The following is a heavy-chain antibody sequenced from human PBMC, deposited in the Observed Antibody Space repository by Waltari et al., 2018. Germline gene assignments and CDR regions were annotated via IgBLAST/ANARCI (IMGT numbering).Heavy chain of an antibody. D-gene: IGHD3-22*01. CDR1: GYSFTSYW. CDR3: ARTYYYDSRGWYFDL. Sequence: EVQLVQSGAEVKKPGESLKISCKGSGYSFTSYWIGWVRQRPGKGLEWMGIIYPGDSDTRYSPSFQGQVTISADKSIRTAYLQWSSLKASDTAMYYCARTYYYDSRGWYFDLWGRGTLVTVSS. CDR2: IYPGDSDT. V-gene: IGHV5-51*01. J-gene: IGHJ2*01.